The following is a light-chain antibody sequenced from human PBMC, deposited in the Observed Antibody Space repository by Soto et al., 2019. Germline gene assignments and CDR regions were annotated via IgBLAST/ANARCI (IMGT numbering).Light chain of an antibody. J-gene: IGKJ1*01. CDR3: QQYISSPLT. Sequence: ELVLTQSPGTPSLSPGERATLSRRASQSVSNNYLAWYQQKPGQAPRLVIYGASSRGTGIPDRFSASGSGTDFTLTISRLEPEDFAVYYCQQYISSPLTFGQGTKVDIK. CDR1: QSVSNNY. CDR2: GAS. V-gene: IGKV3-20*01.